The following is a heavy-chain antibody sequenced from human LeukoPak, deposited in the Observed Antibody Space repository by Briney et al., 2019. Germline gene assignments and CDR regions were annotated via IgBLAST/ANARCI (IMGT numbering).Heavy chain of an antibody. V-gene: IGHV4-34*01. J-gene: IGHJ4*02. CDR1: GGSFSGYY. CDR3: AGGTGLDY. CDR2: INHSGST. Sequence: PSETLSLTCAVYGGSFSGYYWSWIRQPPGKGLEWIGEINHSGSTNYNPSLKSRVTISVDTSKNQFSLKLSSVTAADTAVYYCAGGTGLDYWGQGTLVTVSS. D-gene: IGHD4-11*01.